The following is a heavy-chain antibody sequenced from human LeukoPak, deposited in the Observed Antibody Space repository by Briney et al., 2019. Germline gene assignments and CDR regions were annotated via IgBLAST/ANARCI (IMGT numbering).Heavy chain of an antibody. Sequence: SETLSLTCTVSGGSISSSSYYWGWIRQPPGKGLEWIGGIYYSGSTYYNPSLKSRVTISVDTSKNQFSLKLSSVTAADTAVYYCATKIAAAGYNWFDPWGQGTLVTVSS. J-gene: IGHJ5*02. CDR1: GGSISSSSYY. CDR2: IYYSGST. CDR3: ATKIAAAGYNWFDP. D-gene: IGHD6-13*01. V-gene: IGHV4-39*07.